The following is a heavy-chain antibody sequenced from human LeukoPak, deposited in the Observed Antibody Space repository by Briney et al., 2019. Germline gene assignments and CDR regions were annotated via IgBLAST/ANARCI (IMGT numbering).Heavy chain of an antibody. J-gene: IGHJ4*02. V-gene: IGHV3-66*01. CDR1: GFIVSSNY. D-gene: IGHD2-2*01. Sequence: GGSLRLSCAASGFIVSSNYMGWVRQAPGKGLEWASLIHSGDRTYYADSVKGRFTISRDNSKNTLYLQMNRLRAEDTAFYYCTRDPLRCSSSTCYREEYWGQGTLVTVSS. CDR3: TRDPLRCSSSTCYREEY. CDR2: IHSGDRT.